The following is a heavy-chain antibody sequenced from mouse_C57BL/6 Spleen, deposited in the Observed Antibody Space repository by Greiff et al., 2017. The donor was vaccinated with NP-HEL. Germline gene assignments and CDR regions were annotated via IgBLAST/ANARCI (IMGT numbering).Heavy chain of an antibody. J-gene: IGHJ2*01. V-gene: IGHV1-37*01. Sequence: VQLQQSGPELVKPGASVNISCTASGYSFTGYFMNGVKQSHGKSLEWIGRINPYTGDTFYNQQFKGKATLTVNQSSSTTHIELLTLTSQSIDVSCCPRERAYFDYWGQGTTLTVSS. CDR1: GYSFTGYF. CDR2: INPYTGDT. CDR3: PRERAYFDY.